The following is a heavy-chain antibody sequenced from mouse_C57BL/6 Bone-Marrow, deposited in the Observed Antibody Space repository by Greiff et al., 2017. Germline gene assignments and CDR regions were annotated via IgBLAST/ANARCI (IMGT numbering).Heavy chain of an antibody. J-gene: IGHJ3*01. D-gene: IGHD1-1*01. V-gene: IGHV1-81*01. CDR3: ARIGLYYYGSKAY. CDR2: IYPRSGNT. Sequence: VKLVESGAELARPGASVKLSCKASGYTFTSYGISWVKQRTGQGLEWIGEIYPRSGNTYYNEKFKGKATLTADKSSSTAYMELRSLTSEDSAVYFCARIGLYYYGSKAYWGQGTLVTVSA. CDR1: GYTFTSYG.